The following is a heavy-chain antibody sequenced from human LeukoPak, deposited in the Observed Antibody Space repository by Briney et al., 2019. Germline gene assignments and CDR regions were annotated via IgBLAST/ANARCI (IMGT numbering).Heavy chain of an antibody. Sequence: GGSLRLSCAASGFAFSSNWMHWVRQAPGKGLEWVAFIRYDGSNKYYADSVKGRFTISRDNSKNTLYLQMNSLRAEDTAVYYCAKDGDYYDSSGYYSDYWGQGTLVTVSS. CDR1: GFAFSSNW. V-gene: IGHV3-30*02. J-gene: IGHJ4*02. D-gene: IGHD3-22*01. CDR2: IRYDGSNK. CDR3: AKDGDYYDSSGYYSDY.